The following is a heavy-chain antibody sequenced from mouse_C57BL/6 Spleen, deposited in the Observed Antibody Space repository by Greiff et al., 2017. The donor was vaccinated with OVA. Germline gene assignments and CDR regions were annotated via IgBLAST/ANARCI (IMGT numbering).Heavy chain of an antibody. D-gene: IGHD2-1*01. CDR1: GFNIKDYY. CDR2: IDPEDGDT. J-gene: IGHJ4*01. CDR3: TTWDYYGNLYAMDY. V-gene: IGHV14-1*01. Sequence: EVQLQQSGAELVRPGASVKLSCTASGFNIKDYYMHWVKQRPEQGLEWIGRIDPEDGDTEYAPKFQGKATMTADTSSNTAYLQLSSLTSEDTAVNYCTTWDYYGNLYAMDYWGQGTSVTVSS.